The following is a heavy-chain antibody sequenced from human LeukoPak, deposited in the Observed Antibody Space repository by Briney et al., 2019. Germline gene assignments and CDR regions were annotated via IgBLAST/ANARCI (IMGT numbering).Heavy chain of an antibody. V-gene: IGHV4-59*12. D-gene: IGHD6-13*01. CDR2: IYYSGSI. Sequence: SETLSLTCTVSGGSISTYYWSWIRQTPEKGLEWIGHIYYSGSISYNPSLKSRATISVDTSRNQFSLKLTSVTAADTAVYYCASVRYSSSWDFQHWGQGTLVTVSS. J-gene: IGHJ1*01. CDR3: ASVRYSSSWDFQH. CDR1: GGSISTYY.